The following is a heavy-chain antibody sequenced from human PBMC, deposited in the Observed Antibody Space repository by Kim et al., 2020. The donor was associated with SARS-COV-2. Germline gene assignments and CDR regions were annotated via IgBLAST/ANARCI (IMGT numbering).Heavy chain of an antibody. J-gene: IGHJ4*02. D-gene: IGHD6-13*01. V-gene: IGHV3-30*01. Sequence: AASVTGRFTISRDNSKNTLYLQMNSLRAEDTAVYYCARDWVAAADPYFDYWGQGTLVTVSS. CDR3: ARDWVAAADPYFDY.